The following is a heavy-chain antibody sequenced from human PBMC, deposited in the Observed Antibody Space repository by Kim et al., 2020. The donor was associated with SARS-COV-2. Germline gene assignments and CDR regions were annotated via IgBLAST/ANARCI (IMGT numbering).Heavy chain of an antibody. V-gene: IGHV3-30*04. CDR2: ISYDGSNN. CDR3: ARVDY. J-gene: IGHJ4*01. Sequence: GGSLRLSCAVSGFTFSSYAMYWVRQAPGKGLEWVAVISYDGSNNYYADSVKGRFSISRDNSKNTLFLQMNSLRAEDTAVYYCARVDYWGQGNRVTVSS. CDR1: GFTFSSYA.